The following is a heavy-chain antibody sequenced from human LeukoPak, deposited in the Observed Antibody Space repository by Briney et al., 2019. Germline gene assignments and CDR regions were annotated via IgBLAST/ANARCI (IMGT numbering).Heavy chain of an antibody. CDR2: ISGSIATT. V-gene: IGHV3-48*01. J-gene: IGHJ4*02. Sequence: GGSLRLSCAASDFRFNFYGMNWVRHAPGEGREWVSYISGSIATTYYADSVKGRFTISRDTAKNSLYLQMNSLRAEDTAVYFCARDAYEIHSHSGGWVFEGVTYFDYWGQGTLVTVSS. CDR1: DFRFNFYG. CDR3: ARDAYEIHSHSGGWVFEGVTYFDY. D-gene: IGHD6-19*01.